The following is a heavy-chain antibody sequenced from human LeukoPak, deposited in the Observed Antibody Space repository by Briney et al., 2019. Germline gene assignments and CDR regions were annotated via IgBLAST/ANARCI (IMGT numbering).Heavy chain of an antibody. V-gene: IGHV3-30*18. J-gene: IGHJ6*03. D-gene: IGHD3-16*01. CDR1: GFTFSSYG. CDR2: ISYDGSNK. Sequence: GRSLRLSCAASGFTFSSYGMHWVRQAPGKGLEWVAVISYDGSNKYYADSVKGRFTISRDNSKNTLYLQMNSLRAEDTAVYYCAKDAWYYMDVWGKGTTVTVSS. CDR3: AKDAWYYMDV.